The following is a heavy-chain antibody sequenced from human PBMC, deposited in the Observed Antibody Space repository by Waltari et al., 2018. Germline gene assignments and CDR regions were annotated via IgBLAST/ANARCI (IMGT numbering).Heavy chain of an antibody. CDR1: GDTFAASW. CDR2: IYPSDSDT. D-gene: IGHD3-16*01. Sequence: EVQLEQSGTVLKKPGESLKISCQGSGDTFAASWTAWVRQMPGKGLEWMGIIYPSDSDTRYSPSHQGHFSISADKSISTVYLQWSSLKASDSGIYYCVRQRGQYQFPVDVWGRGTLVTVSS. V-gene: IGHV5-51*01. CDR3: VRQRGQYQFPVDV. J-gene: IGHJ2*01.